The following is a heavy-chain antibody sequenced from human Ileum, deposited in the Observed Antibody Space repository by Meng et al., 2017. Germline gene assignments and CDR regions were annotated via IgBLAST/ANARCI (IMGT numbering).Heavy chain of an antibody. CDR1: AGTNSSGGYC. D-gene: IGHD3-9*01. J-gene: IGHJ4*02. CDR2: IYYSGST. Sequence: QVQDPHPVVVIPYTTRSPPCTVSAGTNSSGGYCWSWIRQPPGKGLEWIGYIYYSGSTYYNPSLKSLVTISVDTSKNQFSLKLSSVTAADTAVYYCARVSYHILTGYWNIYYWGQGTLVTVFS. V-gene: IGHV4-31*01. CDR3: ARVSYHILTGYWNIYY.